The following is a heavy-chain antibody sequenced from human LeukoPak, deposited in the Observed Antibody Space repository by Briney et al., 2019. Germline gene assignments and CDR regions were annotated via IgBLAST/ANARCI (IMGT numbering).Heavy chain of an antibody. CDR1: GGTFSSYA. CDR3: ASYDSSGYYFSYFDY. V-gene: IGHV1-69*04. D-gene: IGHD3-22*01. J-gene: IGHJ4*02. CDR2: IIPILGIA. Sequence: SVKVSCKASGGTFSSYAISWVRQAPGQVLEWMGRIIPILGIANYAQKFQGRVTITADKSTSTAYMELSSLRSEDTAVYYCASYDSSGYYFSYFDYWGQGTLVTVSS.